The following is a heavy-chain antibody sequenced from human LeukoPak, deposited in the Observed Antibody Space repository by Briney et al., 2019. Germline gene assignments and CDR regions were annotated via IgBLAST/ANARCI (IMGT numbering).Heavy chain of an antibody. CDR2: IYYSGST. D-gene: IGHD1-26*01. Sequence: SETLSLTCTVSGGSISSYYWSWIRQPPGKGLEWIGYIYYSGSTNYNPSLKSRVTISVDTSKNQFSLKVSSVTAADTAVYYCARHPQIVGATKYFDYWGQGTLVTVSS. CDR3: ARHPQIVGATKYFDY. CDR1: GGSISSYY. V-gene: IGHV4-59*08. J-gene: IGHJ4*02.